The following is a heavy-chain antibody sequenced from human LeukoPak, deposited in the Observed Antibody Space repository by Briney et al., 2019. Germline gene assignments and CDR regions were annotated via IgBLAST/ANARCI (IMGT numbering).Heavy chain of an antibody. J-gene: IGHJ4*02. D-gene: IGHD1/OR15-1a*01. CDR3: AKDLQLFPLTTFDY. Sequence: GGSLRLSCAASGFTFSSYAMSWVRQAPGKGLEWVSAISGSGGSTYYADSVKGRFTISRDNSKNTLYLQTNSLRAEDTAVYYCAKDLQLFPLTTFDYWGQGTLVTVSS. V-gene: IGHV3-23*01. CDR2: ISGSGGST. CDR1: GFTFSSYA.